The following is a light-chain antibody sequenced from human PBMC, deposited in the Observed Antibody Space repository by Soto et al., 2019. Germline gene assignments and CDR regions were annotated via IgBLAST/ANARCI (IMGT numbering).Light chain of an antibody. J-gene: IGKJ4*01. CDR1: QSISSY. Sequence: DIQMTQSPSSLSASVGDRVTITCRASQSISSYLNWYQQKPGKGPKVLIYAASSLQSGVPSRFSRSGSGADFTLTISSLQPEDFATYYCQQANSLPLTFGGGDQGGY. CDR2: AAS. V-gene: IGKV1-39*01. CDR3: QQANSLPLT.